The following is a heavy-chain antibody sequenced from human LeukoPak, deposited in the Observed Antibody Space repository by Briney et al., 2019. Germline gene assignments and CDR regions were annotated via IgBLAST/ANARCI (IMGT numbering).Heavy chain of an antibody. CDR1: GFTFSSYA. V-gene: IGHV3-23*01. CDR3: AKNRPTYYDYIWGSYRPNWFDP. D-gene: IGHD3-16*02. Sequence: GGSLRLSCAAFGFTFSSYAMSWVRQAPGKGLEWVSAISGSGGSTYYADSVKGRFTISRDNSKSTLYLQMNSLRAEDTAVYYCAKNRPTYYDYIWGSYRPNWFDPWGQGTLVTVSS. J-gene: IGHJ5*02. CDR2: ISGSGGST.